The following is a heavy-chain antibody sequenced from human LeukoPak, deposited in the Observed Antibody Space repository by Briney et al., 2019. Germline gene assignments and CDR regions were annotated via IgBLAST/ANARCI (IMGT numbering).Heavy chain of an antibody. CDR1: GFTFSSYG. J-gene: IGHJ4*02. Sequence: GGSLRLSCEASGFTFSSYGMHWVRQAPGKGLEWVAVISYDGSNKYYADSVKGRFTISRDNSKNTLYLQMNSLRAEDTAVYYCAKSSSGLLDYWGQGTLVTVSS. CDR2: ISYDGSNK. V-gene: IGHV3-30*18. D-gene: IGHD6-19*01. CDR3: AKSSSGLLDY.